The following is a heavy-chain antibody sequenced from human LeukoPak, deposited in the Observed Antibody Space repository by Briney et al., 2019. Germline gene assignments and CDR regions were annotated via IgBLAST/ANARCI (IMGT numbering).Heavy chain of an antibody. CDR1: GYTFTGYY. Sequence: GASVKVSCKASGYTFTGYYMHWVRQAPGQGLEWMGWINPNSGGTNYAQKFQGRVTMTRDTSISTAYMELSRLRSDDTAVYYCARGLHDQTAGFFHHWFDPWGQGTLVTVSS. V-gene: IGHV1-2*02. CDR3: ARGLHDQTAGFFHHWFDP. D-gene: IGHD4-11*01. CDR2: INPNSGGT. J-gene: IGHJ5*02.